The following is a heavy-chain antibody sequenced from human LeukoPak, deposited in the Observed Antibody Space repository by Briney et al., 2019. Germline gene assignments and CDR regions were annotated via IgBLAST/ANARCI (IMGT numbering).Heavy chain of an antibody. CDR3: ARSISNSWFDP. CDR2: IHPSRTT. Sequence: SATLSLTCTVSGGSIISTYYWGWIRQPPGKGLEWIGNIHPSRTTYYNPSLNCALTLNLDTSRYPFFWKLCSVTAADTAVYYCARSISNSWFDPWGQGTLVTISS. CDR1: GGSIISTYY. D-gene: IGHD4-11*01. J-gene: IGHJ5*02. V-gene: IGHV4-39*01.